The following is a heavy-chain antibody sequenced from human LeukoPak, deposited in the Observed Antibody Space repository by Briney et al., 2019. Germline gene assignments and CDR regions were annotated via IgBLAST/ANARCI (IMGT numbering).Heavy chain of an antibody. J-gene: IGHJ4*02. CDR1: GGSISSYH. D-gene: IGHD3-22*01. Sequence: ETLSLTCTVSGGSISSYHWSWIRQPPGKGLEWVSSISSSSSYIYYADSVKGRFTISRDNAKNSLYLQMNSLRAEDTAVYYCARGDDSSGYRRTSLFDYWGQGTLVTVSS. V-gene: IGHV3-21*01. CDR3: ARGDDSSGYRRTSLFDY. CDR2: ISSSSSYI.